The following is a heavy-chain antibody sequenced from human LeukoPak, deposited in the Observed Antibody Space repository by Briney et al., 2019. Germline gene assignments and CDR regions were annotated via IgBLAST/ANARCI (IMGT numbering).Heavy chain of an antibody. CDR2: IIPIFGTA. CDR3: ARDSGSGRGDYYYMDV. J-gene: IGHJ6*03. CDR1: GGTFSSYA. V-gene: IGHV1-69*13. Sequence: ASVKVSCKASGGTFSSYAISWVRQAPGQGLEWMGGIIPIFGTANYAQKFQGRVTITADESTSTAYMELSSLRSEDTAVYYCARDSGSGRGDYYYMDVWGKGTTVTVSS. D-gene: IGHD1-26*01.